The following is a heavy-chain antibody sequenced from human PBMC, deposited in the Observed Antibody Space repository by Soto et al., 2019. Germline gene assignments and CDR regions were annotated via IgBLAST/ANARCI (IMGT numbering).Heavy chain of an antibody. Sequence: EVQLVESGGGLVKPGGSLRLSCAASGFTFSSYNMNWVRQAPGKGLEWVSPISSRSSYIYYADSVKGRFTISRDNAKNSLYLQMNSLRAEDTAVYYCARYSSAPYYGMDVWGQGTTVTVSS. D-gene: IGHD2-21*01. J-gene: IGHJ6*02. CDR3: ARYSSAPYYGMDV. V-gene: IGHV3-21*01. CDR1: GFTFSSYN. CDR2: ISSRSSYI.